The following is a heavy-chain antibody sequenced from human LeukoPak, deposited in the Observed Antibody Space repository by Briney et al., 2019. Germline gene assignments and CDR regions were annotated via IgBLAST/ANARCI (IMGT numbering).Heavy chain of an antibody. V-gene: IGHV4-34*01. CDR3: ARVVGRDIVVVPAAIGGFDY. CDR1: GGSFSGYY. CDR2: INHSGST. J-gene: IGHJ4*02. D-gene: IGHD2-2*01. Sequence: SSETLSLTCAVYGGSFSGYYWSWIRQPPGKGLEWIGEINHSGSTNYNPSLKSRVTISVDTPKNQFSLKLSSVTAADTAVYYCARVVGRDIVVVPAAIGGFDYWGQGTLVTVSS.